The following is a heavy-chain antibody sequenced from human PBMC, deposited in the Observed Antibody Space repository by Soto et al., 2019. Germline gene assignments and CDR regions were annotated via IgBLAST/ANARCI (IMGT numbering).Heavy chain of an antibody. CDR1: GFTFSSYA. CDR2: ISGSGGST. V-gene: IGHV3-23*01. Sequence: EVQLLESGGGLVQPGGSLRLSCAASGFTFSSYAMSWVRQAPGKGLEWVAAISGSGGSTYYADSVKGRFTISRDNFKNTLYLQMNSLRAEDTAVYYCAKDRPPLYSSGWPFDCWGQGTLVTVSS. CDR3: AKDRPPLYSSGWPFDC. J-gene: IGHJ4*02. D-gene: IGHD6-19*01.